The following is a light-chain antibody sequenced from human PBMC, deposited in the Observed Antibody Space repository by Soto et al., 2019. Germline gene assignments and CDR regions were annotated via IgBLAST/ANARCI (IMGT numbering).Light chain of an antibody. J-gene: IGKJ1*01. CDR3: QKYNSAPWT. CDR1: QGISNN. CDR2: LAT. Sequence: DIQMTQSPSSLSASVGDRVTITCRASQGISNNLAWFQQRPGKVPKLLIYLATTLQSGVPSRFSGSGSGTDFTRTISSLQSEDVATYYCQKYNSAPWTFGQGTRVE. V-gene: IGKV1-27*01.